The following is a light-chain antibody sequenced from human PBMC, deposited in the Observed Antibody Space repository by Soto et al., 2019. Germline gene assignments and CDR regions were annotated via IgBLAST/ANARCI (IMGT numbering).Light chain of an antibody. CDR3: QVWDTSPDHVI. CDR1: DIEGRV. CDR2: DDS. Sequence: SYELTQAPSMSVAPGQTATITCGGNDIEGRVVHWYQQEPGQAPVLAVFDDSVRPSAIPERLSGASSGNTATLTITRVEAGDEADYYCQVWDTSPDHVIFGGGTKLTVL. V-gene: IGLV3-21*02. J-gene: IGLJ2*01.